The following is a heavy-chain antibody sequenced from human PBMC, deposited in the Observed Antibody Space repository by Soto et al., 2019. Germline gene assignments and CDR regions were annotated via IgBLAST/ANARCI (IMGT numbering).Heavy chain of an antibody. J-gene: IGHJ6*02. CDR3: ARGEQWLVEGDYYYYYGMDL. V-gene: IGHV3-21*01. Sequence: GGSLRLSCAASGFTFRSYSMNWVRQAPGKGLEWVSSISSSSSYIYYADSVKGRFTISRDNAKNSLYLEMNSLRAEDTAAYYCARGEQWLVEGDYYYYYGMDLWGQGTTVTVSS. CDR2: ISSSSSYI. CDR1: GFTFRSYS. D-gene: IGHD6-19*01.